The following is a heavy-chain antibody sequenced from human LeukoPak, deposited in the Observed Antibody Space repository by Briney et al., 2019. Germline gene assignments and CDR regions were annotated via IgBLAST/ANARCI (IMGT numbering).Heavy chain of an antibody. CDR3: AKDSQGSRRPHYFDY. Sequence: PGGSLRLSCAASGFTFSSYSMNWVRQAPGKGLEWVSSISSSSSYIYYADSVKGRFTISRDNAKNSLYLQMNSLRAEDTAVYYCAKDSQGSRRPHYFDYWGQGTLVTVSS. J-gene: IGHJ4*02. CDR2: ISSSSSYI. D-gene: IGHD2-2*01. CDR1: GFTFSSYS. V-gene: IGHV3-21*01.